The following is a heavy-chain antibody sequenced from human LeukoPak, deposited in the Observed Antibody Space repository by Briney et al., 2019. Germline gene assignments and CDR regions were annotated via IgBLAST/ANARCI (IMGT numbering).Heavy chain of an antibody. CDR1: GYTFTRNH. J-gene: IGHJ4*02. Sequence: GASVKVSCKASGYTFTRNHMHWVRQAPGQGLEWMGIINPSGGSTSYAQKFQGRVTMTRDTSISTAYMELSSLRSEDTAVYYCARGITIFGVVILAYWGQGTLVTVSS. D-gene: IGHD3-3*01. CDR3: ARGITIFGVVILAY. CDR2: INPSGGST. V-gene: IGHV1-46*01.